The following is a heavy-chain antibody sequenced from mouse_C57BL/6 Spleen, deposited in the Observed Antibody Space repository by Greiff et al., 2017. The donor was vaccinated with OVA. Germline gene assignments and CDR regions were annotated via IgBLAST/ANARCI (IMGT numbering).Heavy chain of an antibody. J-gene: IGHJ2*01. CDR3: ARAYSHYGGYVDY. Sequence: QVQLQQPGAELVKPGASVKLSCKASGYTFTSYWMHWVKQRPGQGLEWIGMIHPNSGSTNYNEKFKSKATLTVDKSSSTAYMQLSSLTSEDSAVYYCARAYSHYGGYVDYWGQGTTLTVSS. CDR1: GYTFTSYW. D-gene: IGHD1-1*01. CDR2: IHPNSGST. V-gene: IGHV1-64*01.